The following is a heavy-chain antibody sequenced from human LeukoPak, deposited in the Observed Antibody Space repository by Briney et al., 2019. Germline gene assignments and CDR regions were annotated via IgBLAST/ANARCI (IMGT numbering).Heavy chain of an antibody. Sequence: GGSLRLSCAASGFTFSSYSMNWVRQAPGKGLEWVSSISSSSSYIYYADSVKGRFTISRDNAKNSLYLQMNSLRAEDTAVYYCARGDYYDFWSGYFENYYYYGMDVWGQGTTVTVSS. CDR1: GFTFSSYS. CDR2: ISSSSSYI. V-gene: IGHV3-21*01. D-gene: IGHD3-3*01. J-gene: IGHJ6*02. CDR3: ARGDYYDFWSGYFENYYYYGMDV.